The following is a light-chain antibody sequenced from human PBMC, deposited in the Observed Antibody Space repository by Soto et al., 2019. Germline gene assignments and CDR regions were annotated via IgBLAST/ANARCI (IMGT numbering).Light chain of an antibody. CDR3: QSYDSSLSGSK. CDR1: SSNIGAGYD. Sequence: QSVLTQPPSVSGAPGQRVTISCTGSSSNIGAGYDVHWYQQLPGTAPKLLIYGNSNRPSGVPDRFSGSKSGTSASLAITGHQAEDDADYYCQSYDSSLSGSKFGGGTKLTVL. J-gene: IGLJ2*01. V-gene: IGLV1-40*01. CDR2: GNS.